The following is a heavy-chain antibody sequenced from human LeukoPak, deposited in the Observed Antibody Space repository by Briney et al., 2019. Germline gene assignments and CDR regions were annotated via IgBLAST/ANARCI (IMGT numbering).Heavy chain of an antibody. CDR1: GGSISSGDYY. Sequence: NASETLSPTCTVSGGSISSGDYYWSWIRQPPGRGLEWIGYIYYSGSTYYNPSLKSRVTISVDTSKNQFSLKLSSVTAADTAVYYCAISGSGAFDIWGQGTMVTVSS. V-gene: IGHV4-30-4*01. D-gene: IGHD3-22*01. J-gene: IGHJ3*02. CDR3: AISGSGAFDI. CDR2: IYYSGST.